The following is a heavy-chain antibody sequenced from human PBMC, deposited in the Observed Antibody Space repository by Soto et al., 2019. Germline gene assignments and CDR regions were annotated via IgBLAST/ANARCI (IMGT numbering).Heavy chain of an antibody. Sequence: QVQLVQSGAEVKKPGSPVKVSCKASGGTFSSYAISWVRQAPGQGLEWMGGIIPIFGTANYAQKFQGRVTITADESTSTAYMELSSLRSEDTAVYYCARDCTEYYYDSSGGFPDAFDIWGQGTMVTVSS. D-gene: IGHD3-22*01. V-gene: IGHV1-69*01. J-gene: IGHJ3*02. CDR3: ARDCTEYYYDSSGGFPDAFDI. CDR1: GGTFSSYA. CDR2: IIPIFGTA.